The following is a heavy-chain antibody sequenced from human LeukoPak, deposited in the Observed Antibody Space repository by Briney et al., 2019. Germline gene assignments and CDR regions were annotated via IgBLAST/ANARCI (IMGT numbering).Heavy chain of an antibody. CDR1: AFTFSTYT. V-gene: IGHV3-48*04. CDR2: ISSGGLTI. Sequence: GSLRLSCVASAFTFSTYTFNWVRQAPGKGLEWLSYISSGGLTIFYADSVKGRFTISRDNTKNAIYLDMTNLRAEDTAVYYCARDFDYGDYIDFWGQGTLVAVSS. D-gene: IGHD4-17*01. J-gene: IGHJ4*02. CDR3: ARDFDYGDYIDF.